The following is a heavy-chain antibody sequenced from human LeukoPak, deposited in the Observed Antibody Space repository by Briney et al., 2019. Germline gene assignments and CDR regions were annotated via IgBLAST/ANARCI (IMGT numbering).Heavy chain of an antibody. D-gene: IGHD6-13*01. Sequence: GGSLRLSCAASGFIFTNYNLNWVRQAPGKGLEWISSISGGSTYIYYADSVRGRFTISRDNAKNSVYLQMNSLRAEDTAVYYCARVSSSSWWALDYWGQGTLVTVSS. J-gene: IGHJ4*02. CDR3: ARVSSSSWWALDY. V-gene: IGHV3-21*01. CDR2: ISGGSTYI. CDR1: GFIFTNYN.